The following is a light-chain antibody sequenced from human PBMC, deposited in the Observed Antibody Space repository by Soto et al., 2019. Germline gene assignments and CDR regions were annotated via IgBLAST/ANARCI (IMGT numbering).Light chain of an antibody. V-gene: IGKV3-20*01. J-gene: IGKJ5*01. CDR3: QQYGGSPIT. CDR2: GAS. CDR1: QSVTTR. Sequence: EIVLTQSPDTLSLSPGGRATLSCRARQSVTTRLAWYQQKPGQPPRLLISGASVRASGVPVRISGSGSGTDFTLTISKLEPEDFALYYCQQYGGSPITFGLGTRLEVK.